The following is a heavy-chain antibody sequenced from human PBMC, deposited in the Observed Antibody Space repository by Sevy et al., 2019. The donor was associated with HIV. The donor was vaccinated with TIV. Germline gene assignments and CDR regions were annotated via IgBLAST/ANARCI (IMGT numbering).Heavy chain of an antibody. V-gene: IGHV3-11*01. CDR3: ARDGSWDTAMVNYIDY. J-gene: IGHJ4*02. D-gene: IGHD5-18*01. CDR1: GFTFSDYY. Sequence: GGSLRLSCAASGFTFSDYYMSWIRQAPGKGLEWVSYISSSGSTIYYADSVKGRFTISRDNAKNSLYLQMNSLRAEDRAVYYCARDGSWDTAMVNYIDYWGQGTLVTVSS. CDR2: ISSSGSTI.